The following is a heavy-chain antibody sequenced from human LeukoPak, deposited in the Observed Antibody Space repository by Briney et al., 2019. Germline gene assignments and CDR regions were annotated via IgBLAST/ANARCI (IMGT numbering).Heavy chain of an antibody. J-gene: IGHJ4*02. D-gene: IGHD3-3*01. CDR1: GGSISSYY. CDR3: ARAGFWSGYYEGYFDY. Sequence: SETLSLTCTVSGGSISSYYWSWIRQPAGKGLEWIGRIYSSGNTNYNPSLKSRVTMSVDTSKNQFSLKLISMTAADTAVYYCARAGFWSGYYEGYFDYWGQGTLVTVSS. CDR2: IYSSGNT. V-gene: IGHV4-4*07.